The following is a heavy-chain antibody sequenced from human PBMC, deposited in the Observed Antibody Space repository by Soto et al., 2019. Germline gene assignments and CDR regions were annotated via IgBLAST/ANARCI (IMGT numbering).Heavy chain of an antibody. Sequence: GGSLRLSCVGSGFTFSTYSINWVRQAPGKGLEWVSSISSRSDIYYADSVKGRFTISRDNAKNSVSLQMNSLRAEDTAVYYCAREYTAWPLAYGLDVWGQGTTVTVS. CDR1: GFTFSTYS. CDR2: ISSRSDI. D-gene: IGHD2-2*02. J-gene: IGHJ6*02. CDR3: AREYTAWPLAYGLDV. V-gene: IGHV3-21*01.